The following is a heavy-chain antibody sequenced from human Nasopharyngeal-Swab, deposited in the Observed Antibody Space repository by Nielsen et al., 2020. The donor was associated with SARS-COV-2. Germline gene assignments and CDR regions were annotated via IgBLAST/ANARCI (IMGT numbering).Heavy chain of an antibody. J-gene: IGHJ4*02. Sequence: SETLSLTCTVSGGSISSGGYYWSWIRQHPGEGLEWIGYIYYSGSTYYNPSLKSRVTISVDTSKNQFSLKLSSVTAADTAVYYCARVLGWSGGFHFDYWGQGTLVTVSS. D-gene: IGHD6-19*01. CDR1: GGSISSGGYY. V-gene: IGHV4-31*03. CDR2: IYYSGST. CDR3: ARVLGWSGGFHFDY.